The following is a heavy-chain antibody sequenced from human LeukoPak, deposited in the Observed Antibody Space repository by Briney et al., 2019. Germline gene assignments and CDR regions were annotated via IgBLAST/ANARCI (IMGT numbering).Heavy chain of an antibody. J-gene: IGHJ4*02. CDR1: GFTVSSNY. CDR2: INSDGSSI. CDR3: AKVPTVNQYYFDY. Sequence: GGSLRLSCAASGFTVSSNYMSWIRQAPGQGLVWVSRINSDGSSINYADSVKGRFTISRDNAKNTLHLQMNSLRGEDTAVYYCAKVPTVNQYYFDYWGQGTLVTVSS. D-gene: IGHD4-17*01. V-gene: IGHV3-74*01.